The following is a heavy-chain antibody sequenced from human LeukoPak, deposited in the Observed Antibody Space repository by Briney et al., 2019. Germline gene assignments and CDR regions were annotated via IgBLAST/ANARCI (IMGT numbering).Heavy chain of an antibody. CDR2: IYYSGST. D-gene: IGHD5-24*01. CDR3: ARLSERKVFDY. V-gene: IGHV4-39*07. CDR1: GGSISSSSYY. Sequence: KPSETLSLTCTVSGGSISSSSYYWGWIRQPPGKGLEWIGSIYYSGSTYYNPSLKSRVTISVDTSKNQFSLKLSSVTAADTAVYYCARLSERKVFDYWGQGTLVTVSS. J-gene: IGHJ4*02.